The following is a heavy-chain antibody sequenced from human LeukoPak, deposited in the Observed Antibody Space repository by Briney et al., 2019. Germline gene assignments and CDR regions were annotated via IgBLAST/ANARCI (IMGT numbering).Heavy chain of an antibody. J-gene: IGHJ4*02. V-gene: IGHV3-15*01. CDR1: GFTFSNAW. Sequence: GGSLRLSCAASGFTFSNAWMFWVRQAPGKGLEWVGRIKIKTDGGTTDYAAPVKGRFTISRDDSKNALYLQMNSLKTGDTAVYYCTTARNMVRGVIPLDYWGQGTLVTVSS. CDR2: IKIKTDGGTT. CDR3: TTARNMVRGVIPLDY. D-gene: IGHD3-10*01.